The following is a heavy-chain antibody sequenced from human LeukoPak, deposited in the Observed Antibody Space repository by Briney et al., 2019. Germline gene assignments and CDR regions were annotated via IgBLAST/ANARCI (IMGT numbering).Heavy chain of an antibody. J-gene: IGHJ4*02. D-gene: IGHD3-10*01. CDR1: GFTFSSYS. CDR3: ARGDGDYGSGSSGDY. V-gene: IGHV3-21*01. Sequence: GGSLRLSCAASGFTFSSYSMNWVRQAPGKGLGWVSSISSRSSYIYYGDSVRGRFTISRDNAKNSLYLQMNSLRAEDTAVYYCARGDGDYGSGSSGDYWGQGTLVTVSS. CDR2: ISSRSSYI.